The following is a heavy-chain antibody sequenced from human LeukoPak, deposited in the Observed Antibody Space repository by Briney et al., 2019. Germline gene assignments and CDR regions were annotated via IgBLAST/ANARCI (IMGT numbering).Heavy chain of an antibody. D-gene: IGHD1-1*01. CDR3: ARVDVHTDAQKY. J-gene: IGHJ4*02. CDR1: GYTFTNYY. Sequence: GASVKVSCKASGYTFTNYYMHWVRQAPGQGIEWMGMIDPSGGTTNYAQKFQVRVTMTRDTSTSTVYMDLSSLRSEDTAVYYCARVDVHTDAQKYWGQGTLVTVSS. V-gene: IGHV1-46*01. CDR2: IDPSGGTT.